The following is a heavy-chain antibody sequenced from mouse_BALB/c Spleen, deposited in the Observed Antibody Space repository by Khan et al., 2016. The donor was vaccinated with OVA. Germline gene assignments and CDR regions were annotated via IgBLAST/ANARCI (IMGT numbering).Heavy chain of an antibody. CDR3: ARKNYYGYAMDY. Sequence: EVQLQESGPGLVKPSQSLSLTCTVTGYSITSDYAWDWIRQFPGNKLGWMGYISYGGSTSYNPSLKSRISITRDTSKNHFFLQLNSVTTEDTATYYGARKNYYGYAMDYWGQGTSVTVSS. V-gene: IGHV3-2*02. CDR2: ISYGGST. CDR1: GYSITSDYA. J-gene: IGHJ4*01. D-gene: IGHD1-1*01.